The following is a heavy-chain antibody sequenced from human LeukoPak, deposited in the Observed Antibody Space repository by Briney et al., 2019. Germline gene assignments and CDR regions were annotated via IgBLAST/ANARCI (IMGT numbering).Heavy chain of an antibody. V-gene: IGHV4-39*01. J-gene: IGHJ3*02. CDR1: GGSISRGTYY. CDR3: ARRFRGYYYDAFDI. Sequence: SETLSLTCTVSGGSISRGTYYWGWLRQPPGKGLEWLGSIYYNGSTHHNPSLKSRGTISVDTSKNEFSLKLTSVTAADTAVYYCARRFRGYYYDAFDIWGQGTMVTVSS. D-gene: IGHD3-10*01. CDR2: IYYNGST.